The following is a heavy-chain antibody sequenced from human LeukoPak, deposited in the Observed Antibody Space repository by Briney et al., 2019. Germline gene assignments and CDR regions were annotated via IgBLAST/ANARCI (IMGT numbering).Heavy chain of an antibody. D-gene: IGHD3-16*01. Sequence: SETLSLTCTVSGGSISSDAYYWVWIRQPPTKGLEWIGTIYHSGSTYLNPSLRSRLTISVDTSKNQFSLNLSSVTAADTAVYYCARLDGAWGYFDYWGQGTLVTVSS. J-gene: IGHJ4*02. V-gene: IGHV4-39*01. CDR1: GGSISSDAYY. CDR3: ARLDGAWGYFDY. CDR2: IYHSGST.